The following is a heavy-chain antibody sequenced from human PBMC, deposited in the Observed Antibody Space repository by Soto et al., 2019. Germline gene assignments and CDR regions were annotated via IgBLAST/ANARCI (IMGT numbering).Heavy chain of an antibody. D-gene: IGHD2-2*01. Sequence: GXSVKVSCNVSGYTLPELSMHWVRQAPGKGLEWMGGFDPEDGETIYAQKFQGRVTMTEDTSTDTAYMELSSLRSEDTAVYYCALYCSSTSCPTWYAFDIWGQGTMVTVSS. CDR1: GYTLPELS. CDR2: FDPEDGET. V-gene: IGHV1-24*01. J-gene: IGHJ3*02. CDR3: ALYCSSTSCPTWYAFDI.